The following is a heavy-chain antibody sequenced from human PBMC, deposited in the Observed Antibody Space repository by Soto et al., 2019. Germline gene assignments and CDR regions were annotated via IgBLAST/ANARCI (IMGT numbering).Heavy chain of an antibody. CDR2: IYYSGST. Sequence: QVQLQESGPGLVKPSQTLSLTCTVSGGSISSGGYYWSWIRQHPGKGLEWIGYIYYSGSTYYNPSFKSRVTISVDTSKNQFSLKLSSVTAADTAVYYCARVYGDYVLIGRWYFDLWGRGTLVTVSS. CDR1: GGSISSGGYY. D-gene: IGHD4-17*01. CDR3: ARVYGDYVLIGRWYFDL. V-gene: IGHV4-31*03. J-gene: IGHJ2*01.